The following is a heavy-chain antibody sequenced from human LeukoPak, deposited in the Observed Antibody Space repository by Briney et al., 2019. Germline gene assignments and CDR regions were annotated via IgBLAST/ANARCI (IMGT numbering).Heavy chain of an antibody. D-gene: IGHD6-13*01. V-gene: IGHV1-2*02. CDR1: GYTFTGYY. CDR3: AREAAAAGTDNNWFDP. CDR2: INPNSGGT. Sequence: GASVKVSCKASGYTFTGYYMHWVRQAPGQGLEWMGWINPNSGGTNYAQKFQGRVTMTRDTSISTAYMELSRLRSDDTAAYYCAREAAAAGTDNNWFDPLGPGNPGHRLL. J-gene: IGHJ5*02.